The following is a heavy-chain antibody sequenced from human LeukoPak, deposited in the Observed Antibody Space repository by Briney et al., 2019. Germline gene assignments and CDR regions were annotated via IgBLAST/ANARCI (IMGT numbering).Heavy chain of an antibody. D-gene: IGHD5/OR15-5a*01. Sequence: ASVKVSCKASGYTFTNFGISWVRQAPGQGLEWVGWISGYNGNTNYAQKLQGRVTMTTDTSTSTAYMELRSLTSDDTALYYCARRRIVSGTDGFDIWAKGQWSPSLQ. J-gene: IGHJ3*02. CDR3: ARRRIVSGTDGFDI. CDR1: GYTFTNFG. V-gene: IGHV1-18*01. CDR2: ISGYNGNT.